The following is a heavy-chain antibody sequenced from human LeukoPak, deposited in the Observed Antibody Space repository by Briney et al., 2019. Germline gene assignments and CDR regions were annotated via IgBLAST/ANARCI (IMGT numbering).Heavy chain of an antibody. D-gene: IGHD3-16*01. V-gene: IGHV1-2*02. CDR1: GYTFTGNY. J-gene: IGHJ3*02. Sequence: ASVKVSCKASGYTFTGNYIHWVRQAPGQGLEWMGWIIPNSGGTNYAQKFQGRVTMTRDTSISTAYMELSRLRSDDTAVYFCARGIMYDAFDIWGQGTMVTVSS. CDR3: ARGIMYDAFDI. CDR2: IIPNSGGT.